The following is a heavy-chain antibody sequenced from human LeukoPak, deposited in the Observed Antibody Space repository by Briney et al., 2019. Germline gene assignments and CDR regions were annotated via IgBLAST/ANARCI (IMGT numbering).Heavy chain of an antibody. V-gene: IGHV3-21*01. CDR1: GFTFSDYS. J-gene: IGHJ5*02. CDR2: ISSTSKYI. Sequence: GGSLRLSCAASGFTFSDYSMNWVRQAPGKGLEWVSSISSTSKYIYYADSVKGRFTISRDNAKNSLYLQMNSLRAEDTAVYYCAREGPSWFDPWGQGTLVTVSS. CDR3: AREGPSWFDP.